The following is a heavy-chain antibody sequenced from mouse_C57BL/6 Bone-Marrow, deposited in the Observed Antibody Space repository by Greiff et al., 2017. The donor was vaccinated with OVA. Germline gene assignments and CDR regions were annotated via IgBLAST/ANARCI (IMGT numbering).Heavy chain of an antibody. CDR3: ARRDRPDRGFAN. D-gene: IGHD3-3*01. CDR2: IDPSDSYT. Sequence: QVQLQQSGAELVMPGASVKLSCKASGYTFTSYWMHWVKQRPGQGLEWIGEIDPSDSYTNYNQKFKGKSTLTVDKSSSTAYMQLSSLTSEDSAVYDCARRDRPDRGFANWGEGTLVTVSA. J-gene: IGHJ3*01. CDR1: GYTFTSYW. V-gene: IGHV1-69*01.